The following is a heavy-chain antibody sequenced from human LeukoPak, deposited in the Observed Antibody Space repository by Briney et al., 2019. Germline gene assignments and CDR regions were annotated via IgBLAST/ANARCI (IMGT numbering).Heavy chain of an antibody. CDR1: GFTFSSYA. CDR3: AKGATMIVVVITYLDY. J-gene: IGHJ4*02. Sequence: GGSLRLSCAASGFTFSSYAMSWVRQAPGKGLEWVSAISGSGGSTYYADSVKGRFTIPRDNSKNTLYLQMNSLRAEDTAVYYCAKGATMIVVVITYLDYWGQGTLVTVSS. CDR2: ISGSGGST. D-gene: IGHD3-22*01. V-gene: IGHV3-23*01.